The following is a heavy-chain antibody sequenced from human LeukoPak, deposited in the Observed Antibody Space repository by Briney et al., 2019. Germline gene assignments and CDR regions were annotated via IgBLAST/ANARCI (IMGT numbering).Heavy chain of an antibody. CDR1: GGSITSRYDY. J-gene: IGHJ4*02. V-gene: IGHV4-39*02. D-gene: IGHD3-22*01. CDR3: ARASSGYYWDFDY. Sequence: SETLSLTCTVSGGSITSRYDYWGWIRQPPGTGLEWIGSMYYSGSTYYNPSLESRVTISVDTSKNQFSLKLTSVTAADTAVYYCARASSGYYWDFDYWGQGALVTVSS. CDR2: MYYSGST.